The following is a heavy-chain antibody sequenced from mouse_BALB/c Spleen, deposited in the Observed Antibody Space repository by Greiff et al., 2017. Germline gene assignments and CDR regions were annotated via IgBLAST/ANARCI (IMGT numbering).Heavy chain of an antibody. V-gene: IGHV1S137*01. D-gene: IGHD4-1*01. CDR2: ISTYYGDA. CDR3: ARSSGTGDYFDY. J-gene: IGHJ2*01. Sequence: VQLQQSGAELVRPGVSVKISCKGSGYTFTDYAMHWVKQSHAKSLEWIGVISTYYGDASYNQKFKGKATMTVDKSSSTAYMELARLTSEDSAIYYCARSSGTGDYFDYWGQGTTLTVSS. CDR1: GYTFTDYA.